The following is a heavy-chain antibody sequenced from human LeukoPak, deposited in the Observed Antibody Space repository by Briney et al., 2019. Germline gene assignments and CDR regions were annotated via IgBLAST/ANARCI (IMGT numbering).Heavy chain of an antibody. CDR1: GFTFSSYG. V-gene: IGHV3-33*06. CDR2: IWYDGSNK. Sequence: GRSLRLSCAASGFTFSSYGMHWVRQAPGKGLEWVAVIWYDGSNKYYADSVKGRFTISRDNSKNTLYLQMNSLRAEDTAVYYCAKDYYYGSGSPYFDYWGQGTLVTVSS. D-gene: IGHD3-10*01. CDR3: AKDYYYGSGSPYFDY. J-gene: IGHJ4*02.